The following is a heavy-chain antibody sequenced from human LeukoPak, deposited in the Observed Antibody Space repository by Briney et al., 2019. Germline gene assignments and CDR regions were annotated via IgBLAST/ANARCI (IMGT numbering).Heavy chain of an antibody. CDR2: INADGSTT. Sequence: GGSLRLSCAASGFTFSSYWMHWVRQAPGKGLVWVSRINADGSTTTYADSVKGRFTISRDNAKNTLYLQMNSLRVEDTAVYYCARDIVVPAASGRYFDYWGQGTLITVSS. V-gene: IGHV3-74*01. J-gene: IGHJ4*02. CDR1: GFTFSSYW. D-gene: IGHD2-2*01. CDR3: ARDIVVPAASGRYFDY.